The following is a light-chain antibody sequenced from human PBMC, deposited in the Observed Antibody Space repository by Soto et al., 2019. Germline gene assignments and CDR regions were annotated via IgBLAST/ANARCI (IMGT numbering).Light chain of an antibody. CDR2: AAS. Sequence: DIQMTQPPSSLSASVGDRVTITCPASQSISSYLNWYQQKPGKAPKLLIYAASSLQSGVPSRFSGSGSGTDFTLTISSLQPEDFATYYCQQSYSTPFTFGPGTKVDIK. V-gene: IGKV1-39*01. CDR3: QQSYSTPFT. J-gene: IGKJ3*01. CDR1: QSISSY.